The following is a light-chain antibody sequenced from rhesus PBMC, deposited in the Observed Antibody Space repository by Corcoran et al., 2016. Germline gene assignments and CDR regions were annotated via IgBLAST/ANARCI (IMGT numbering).Light chain of an antibody. CDR2: DAS. Sequence: DIQMTQSPSSLSASVGDRVTITCRASQGITNDLAWYQQKTGETPTLLIYDASSLQSGIPSRFSGSGSGTDFTLTLSILQSEDFATYYCQHYYSTPYSFGQGTKVEIK. V-gene: IGKV1-33*02. CDR3: QHYYSTPYS. CDR1: QGITND. J-gene: IGKJ2*01.